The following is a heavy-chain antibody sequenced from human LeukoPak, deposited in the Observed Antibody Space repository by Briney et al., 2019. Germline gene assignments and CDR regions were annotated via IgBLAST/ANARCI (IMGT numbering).Heavy chain of an antibody. D-gene: IGHD4-17*01. CDR1: DFTFSNYD. CDR3: ARPTTVTLDY. J-gene: IGHJ4*02. CDR2: ITSSSGTM. V-gene: IGHV3-48*02. Sequence: GGSLRLSCAASDFTFSNYDRNWFRQPPGKGLEWVSYITSSSGTMSYADSVKGRFTISRDNAKNSLYLQMNSLRDEDTAVYYCARPTTVTLDYWGQGTLVTVSS.